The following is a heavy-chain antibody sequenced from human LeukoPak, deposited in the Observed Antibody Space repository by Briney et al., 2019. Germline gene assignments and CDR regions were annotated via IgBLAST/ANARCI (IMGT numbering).Heavy chain of an antibody. CDR1: GFSFSDYN. CDR3: ARDREQWLVRRFDY. CDR2: ISSGSTHI. Sequence: GGSLRLSCAASGFSFSDYNMNWVRQAPGKGLEWVSSISSGSTHIYYADSVRGRFTISRDNAKNSLYLQMNSLRAEDTAVYYCARDREQWLVRRFDYWGQGTLVTVSS. D-gene: IGHD6-19*01. J-gene: IGHJ4*02. V-gene: IGHV3-21*06.